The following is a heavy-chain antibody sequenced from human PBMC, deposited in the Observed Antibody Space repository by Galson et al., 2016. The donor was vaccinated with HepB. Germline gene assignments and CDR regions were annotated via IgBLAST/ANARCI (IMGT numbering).Heavy chain of an antibody. CDR2: LSGSDGST. Sequence: SLRLSCAASGFIFSSYAMSWVRQAPGKGLEWVSGLSGSDGSTYYADSVKGRFTTSRDNSKNTLYLQMNSLRAEDTAVYYCAKDWGVATTTHFDYWGQGILGIVSS. V-gene: IGHV3-23*01. D-gene: IGHD5-12*01. CDR3: AKDWGVATTTHFDY. J-gene: IGHJ4*02. CDR1: GFIFSSYA.